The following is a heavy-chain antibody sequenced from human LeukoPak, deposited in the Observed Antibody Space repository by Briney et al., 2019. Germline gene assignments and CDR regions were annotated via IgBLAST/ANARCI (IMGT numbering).Heavy chain of an antibody. J-gene: IGHJ4*02. V-gene: IGHV3-23*01. CDR2: ISGSGGST. Sequence: GGSLRLFCAASGFTFSSYAMSWVRQAPGKGLEWVSAISGSGGSTYYADSVKGRFTISRDNSKNTLYLQMNSLRAEDTAVYYCAAPIAVAGTFGHWGQGTLVTVSS. CDR3: AAPIAVAGTFGH. D-gene: IGHD6-19*01. CDR1: GFTFSSYA.